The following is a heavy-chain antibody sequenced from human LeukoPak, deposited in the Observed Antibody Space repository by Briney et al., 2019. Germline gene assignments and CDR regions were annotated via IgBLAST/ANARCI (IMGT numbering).Heavy chain of an antibody. CDR1: GYSISSGYY. J-gene: IGHJ4*02. CDR3: ARESRATAMVYFDY. Sequence: SETLSLTCTVSGYSISSGYYWGWIRQPPGKGLEWIGSIYHSGSTYYNPSLKSRVTISVDTSKNQFSLKLSSVTAADTAVYYCARESRATAMVYFDYWGQGTLVTVSS. CDR2: IYHSGST. D-gene: IGHD5-18*01. V-gene: IGHV4-38-2*02.